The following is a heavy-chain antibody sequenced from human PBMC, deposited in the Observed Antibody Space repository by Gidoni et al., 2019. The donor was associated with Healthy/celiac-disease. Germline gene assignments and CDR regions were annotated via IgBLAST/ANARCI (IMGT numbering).Heavy chain of an antibody. D-gene: IGHD3-3*01. Sequence: QVQLVQSGAEVKKPGSSVAVSCKASAATFSSYAISWVGQAPGQGREWMGGIIPIFGTANYAQKFQGRVTITADESTSTAYMELSSLRSEDTAVYYCARDSGFLEWGELLYNWFDPWGQGTLVTVSS. CDR3: ARDSGFLEWGELLYNWFDP. J-gene: IGHJ5*02. CDR1: AATFSSYA. V-gene: IGHV1-69*01. CDR2: IIPIFGTA.